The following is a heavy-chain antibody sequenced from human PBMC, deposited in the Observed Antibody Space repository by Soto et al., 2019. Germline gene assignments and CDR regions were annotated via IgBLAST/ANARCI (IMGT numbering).Heavy chain of an antibody. CDR3: TTSATFYYYGMDV. V-gene: IGHV3-15*07. CDR1: GFTFSNAW. Sequence: EVQLVESGGGLVKPGGSLRLSCAASGFTFSNAWMNWVRQAPGKGLEWVGRIKSKTDGGTTDYAAPVKGRFTISRDDSKNTLYLQMNSLKTEDTAVYYCTTSATFYYYGMDVWGQGTTVTVSS. D-gene: IGHD2-15*01. CDR2: IKSKTDGGTT. J-gene: IGHJ6*02.